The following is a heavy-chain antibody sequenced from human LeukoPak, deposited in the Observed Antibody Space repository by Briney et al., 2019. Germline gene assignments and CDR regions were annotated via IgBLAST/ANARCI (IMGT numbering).Heavy chain of an antibody. J-gene: IGHJ4*02. V-gene: IGHV4-30-2*02. CDR3: AGYSRSPDYFDS. D-gene: IGHD6-6*01. Sequence: SQTLSLTCTVSGGSISSGGYYWSWIRQPPGKGLEWIGYIYHSGSTYYNPSLKSRVTISVDRSKNQFSLKLGSVTAADTAVYYCAGYSRSPDYFDSWGQGTLVTVSS. CDR2: IYHSGST. CDR1: GGSISSGGYY.